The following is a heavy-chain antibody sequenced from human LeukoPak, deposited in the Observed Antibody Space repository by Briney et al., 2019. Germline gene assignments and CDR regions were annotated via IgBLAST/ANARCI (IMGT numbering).Heavy chain of an antibody. V-gene: IGHV1-8*03. D-gene: IGHD3-3*01. Sequence: GASVKVSFKASGYTFTSYDINWVRQATGQGLEWMGWMNPNSGNTGYAQKFQGRVTITRNTSISTAYMELGSLRSEETAVYYCARGSKYYDFWSGYYTGNYFDYWGQGTLVTVSS. CDR2: MNPNSGNT. CDR3: ARGSKYYDFWSGYYTGNYFDY. J-gene: IGHJ4*02. CDR1: GYTFTSYD.